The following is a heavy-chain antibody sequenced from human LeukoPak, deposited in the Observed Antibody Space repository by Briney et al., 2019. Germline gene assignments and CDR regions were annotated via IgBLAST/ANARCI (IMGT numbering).Heavy chain of an antibody. D-gene: IGHD5/OR15-5a*01. CDR1: GVSISSISQY. Sequence: SETLSLTCTVSGVSISSISQYWAWIRQPPGKGLEWLGTISYSGSTHYNPSLKSRVTISLDTTKNQFSLKLSSMTAADTAVYYCARNPGTSTLDYWGQGTLVTVSS. V-gene: IGHV4-39*01. J-gene: IGHJ4*02. CDR2: ISYSGST. CDR3: ARNPGTSTLDY.